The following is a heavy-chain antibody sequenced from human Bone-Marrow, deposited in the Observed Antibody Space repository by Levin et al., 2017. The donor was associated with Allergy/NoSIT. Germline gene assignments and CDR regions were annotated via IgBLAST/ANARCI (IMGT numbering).Heavy chain of an antibody. J-gene: IGHJ4*02. CDR2: IYWDDDK. D-gene: IGHD3-9*01. Sequence: SGPTLVKPTQTLTLTCTFSGFSLTTSGVGVGWVRQPPGKAPEWLAFIYWDDDKRYSPSLKSRLTITKDTSKNQVVLTMTNMDPVDTATYHCVHRGIRSFDWDNGYFDYWGQGSLVTVSS. CDR3: VHRGIRSFDWDNGYFDY. CDR1: GFSLTTSGVG. V-gene: IGHV2-5*02.